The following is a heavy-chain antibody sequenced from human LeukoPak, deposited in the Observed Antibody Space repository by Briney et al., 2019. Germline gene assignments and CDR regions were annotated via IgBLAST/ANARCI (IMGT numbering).Heavy chain of an antibody. CDR2: ISYDGSNK. Sequence: GGSLRLSWAASGFTLSIYGMHWVRQAPGKGLEWVAVISYDGSNKYYADSVKGRFTISRDNSKNTLYLQMNSLRAEDTAVYYCAKDRAPFGESPFDYWGQGTLVTVSS. CDR1: GFTLSIYG. D-gene: IGHD2/OR15-2a*01. V-gene: IGHV3-30*18. CDR3: AKDRAPFGESPFDY. J-gene: IGHJ4*02.